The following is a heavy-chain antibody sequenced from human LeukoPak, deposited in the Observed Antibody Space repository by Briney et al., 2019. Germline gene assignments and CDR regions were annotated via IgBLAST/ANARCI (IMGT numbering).Heavy chain of an antibody. CDR2: VNPNSGGT. V-gene: IGHV1-2*02. CDR1: GYTFTGYY. Sequence: GASVKVSCKASGYTFTGYYMHWVRQAPGQGLEWMGWVNPNSGGTNYAQKFQGRVTMTRDTSISTAYMELSRLRSDDTAVYYCARERAYYYGSGGDYWGQGTLVTVSS. J-gene: IGHJ4*02. D-gene: IGHD3-10*01. CDR3: ARERAYYYGSGGDY.